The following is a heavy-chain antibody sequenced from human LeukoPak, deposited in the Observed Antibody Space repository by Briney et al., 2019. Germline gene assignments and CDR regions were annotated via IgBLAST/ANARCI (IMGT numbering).Heavy chain of an antibody. CDR2: TYYRSKWYN. J-gene: IGHJ4*02. D-gene: IGHD6-19*01. CDR3: ARDRYSSAFWYFDY. CDR1: GDSVSSNSAA. Sequence: SQTLSLICAISGDSVSSNSAAWNWIRQSRSRGLEWLVRTYYRSKWYNDYAVSVKSRITINPDTSKNQFSLQLNSVTPEDTAVYYCARDRYSSAFWYFDYWGQGTLVTVSS. V-gene: IGHV6-1*01.